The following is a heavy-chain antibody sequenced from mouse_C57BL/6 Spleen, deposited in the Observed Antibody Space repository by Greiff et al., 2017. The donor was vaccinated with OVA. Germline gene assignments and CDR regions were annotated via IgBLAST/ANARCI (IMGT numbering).Heavy chain of an antibody. CDR2: IYPRDGST. Sequence: VKLVESGPELVKPGASVKLSCKASGYTFTSYDINWVKQRPGQGLEWIGWIYPRDGSTKYNEKFKGKATLTVDTSSSTAYMELHSLTSEDSAVYFCARSGDGYYGPFAYWGQGTLVTVSA. V-gene: IGHV1-85*01. J-gene: IGHJ3*01. D-gene: IGHD2-3*01. CDR3: ARSGDGYYGPFAY. CDR1: GYTFTSYD.